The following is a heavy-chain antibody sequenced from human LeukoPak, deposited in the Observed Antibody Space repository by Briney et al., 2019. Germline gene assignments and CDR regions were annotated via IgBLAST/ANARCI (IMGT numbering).Heavy chain of an antibody. J-gene: IGHJ4*02. V-gene: IGHV3-23*01. D-gene: IGHD2-15*01. CDR2: TSGSGGST. CDR3: ARNGGSQCYSHLDS. Sequence: GGSLRLSCAASGFTFSSYAMSWVRQAPGKGLEWVSGTSGSGGSTYYAGSVKGRFTISRDNSKNTLYLQMNSLRVEDTAVYYCARNGGSQCYSHLDSWGQGTLVTVSS. CDR1: GFTFSSYA.